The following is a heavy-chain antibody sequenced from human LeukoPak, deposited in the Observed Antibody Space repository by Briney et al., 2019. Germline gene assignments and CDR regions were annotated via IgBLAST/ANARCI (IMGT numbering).Heavy chain of an antibody. Sequence: PSQTLSLTCTVSGGSISSGSYYWSWIRQPAGKGLEWIGRIYTSGSTNYNPSLKSRVTISYTSKNQFSLKLSSVTATDTAVYYCARGANYYDSSGYQLGAGDDYWGQGTLVTVSS. CDR2: IYTSGST. V-gene: IGHV4-61*02. CDR1: GGSISSGSYY. CDR3: ARGANYYDSSGYQLGAGDDY. D-gene: IGHD3-22*01. J-gene: IGHJ4*02.